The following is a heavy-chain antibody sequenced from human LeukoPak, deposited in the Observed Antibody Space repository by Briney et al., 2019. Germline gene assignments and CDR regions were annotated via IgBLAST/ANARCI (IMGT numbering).Heavy chain of an antibody. V-gene: IGHV4-59*01. D-gene: IGHD3-22*01. CDR1: GGSISSYY. J-gene: IGHJ2*01. Sequence: SETLSLTCTVSGGSISSYYWSWIRQPPGKGLEWIGYIYYSGSTNYNPSLKSRVTISVDTSKNQFSLKLSSVTAADTAVYYCARDTRENQYYHDTSGDWYFDLWGRGTLVTVSS. CDR3: ARDTRENQYYHDTSGDWYFDL. CDR2: IYYSGST.